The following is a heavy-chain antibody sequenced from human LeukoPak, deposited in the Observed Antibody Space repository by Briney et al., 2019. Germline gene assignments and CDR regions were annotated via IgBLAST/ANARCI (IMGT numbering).Heavy chain of an antibody. CDR3: AREMRPTYYYDSSGSPGY. D-gene: IGHD3-22*01. Sequence: SETLSLTCTVSGGSMRSGDYYWGWIRQPAGKGLEWIGYIYYSGSTYYTPSLKSRVTISVHTSKNQSSLKLSSVTAADTAVYYCAREMRPTYYYDSSGSPGYWGQGTLVTVSS. J-gene: IGHJ4*02. V-gene: IGHV4-30-4*08. CDR2: IYYSGST. CDR1: GGSMRSGDYY.